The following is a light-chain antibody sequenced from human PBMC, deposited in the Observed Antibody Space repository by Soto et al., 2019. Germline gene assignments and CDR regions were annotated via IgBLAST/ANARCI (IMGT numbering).Light chain of an antibody. J-gene: IGKJ3*01. V-gene: IGKV3-11*01. CDR3: HLRSNMLFP. CDR2: DAS. Sequence: IGLKESPGRLSFSPGERATTSCRASQSVSSYLAAYQQKPGQAPRLLIYDASNRATGIPARFSGSGSGTAFTLTIISLEPEDFTVYYCHLRSNMLFPFCPGTNVANK. CDR1: QSVSSY.